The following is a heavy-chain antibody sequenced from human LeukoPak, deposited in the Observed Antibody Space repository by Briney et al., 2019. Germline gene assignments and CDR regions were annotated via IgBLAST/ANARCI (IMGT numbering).Heavy chain of an antibody. CDR2: IRYDGSIK. CDR3: AKVGEYQLLLYAFDM. V-gene: IGHV3-30*02. D-gene: IGHD2-2*01. Sequence: GGSLRLSCAASGFTFSSYGMHWVRQAPGKGLEWVAFIRYDGSIKYYADSVKGRFTISRDNSKNTLYLQMNSLRAEDTAVYYCAKVGEYQLLLYAFDMWGQGTMVTVSS. CDR1: GFTFSSYG. J-gene: IGHJ3*02.